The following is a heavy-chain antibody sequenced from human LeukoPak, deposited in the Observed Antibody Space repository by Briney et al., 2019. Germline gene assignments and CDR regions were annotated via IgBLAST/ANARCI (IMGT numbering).Heavy chain of an antibody. CDR1: GGSISSGSYY. CDR3: ARPTYCSSTSCYDNDAFDI. J-gene: IGHJ3*02. Sequence: SETLSLTCTVSGGSISSGSYYWSWIRQPAGKGLEWIGRIYTSGGTNYNPSLKSRVTISVDTSKNQFSLKLSSVTAADTAVYYCARPTYCSSTSCYDNDAFDIWGQGTMVTVSS. CDR2: IYTSGGT. D-gene: IGHD2-2*01. V-gene: IGHV4-61*02.